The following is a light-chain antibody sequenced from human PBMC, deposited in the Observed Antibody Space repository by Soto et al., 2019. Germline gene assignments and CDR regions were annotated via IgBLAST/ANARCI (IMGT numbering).Light chain of an antibody. J-gene: IGLJ3*02. CDR3: SSYTSSSTRV. CDR2: EVS. V-gene: IGLV2-14*01. Sequence: QSALTQPASVSGSPGQSITISCTGTSSDVGGYNYVSWYQQHPGKAPKLMIYEVSNRPSGVSNRFSGSKSGNTASLTISGLQAEDAADYYCSSYTSSSTRVFGGGTQRTVL. CDR1: SSDVGGYNY.